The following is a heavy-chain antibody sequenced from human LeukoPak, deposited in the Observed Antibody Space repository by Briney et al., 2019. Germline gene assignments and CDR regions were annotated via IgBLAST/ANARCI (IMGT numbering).Heavy chain of an antibody. CDR2: IIPFFGTA. CDR3: ARDLWGMVRGVAN. J-gene: IGHJ4*02. CDR1: GGTFSSYA. V-gene: IGHV1-69*13. Sequence: SVHVSCKASGGTFSSYAISWVRQAPGQGVEWMGGIIPFFGTANYAQKFQGRVTITADESTSTAYMELSSLRSEDTAVYYCARDLWGMVRGVANWGQGTLVTVSS. D-gene: IGHD3-10*01.